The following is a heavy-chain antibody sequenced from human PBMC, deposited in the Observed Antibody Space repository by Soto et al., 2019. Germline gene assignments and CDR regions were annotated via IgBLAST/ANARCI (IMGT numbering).Heavy chain of an antibody. V-gene: IGHV1-3*01. D-gene: IGHD1-20*01. Sequence: ASVKVSSKASGYTFTSYAMHSLRQAPGQRLEWMGWINAGNGNTKYSQKFQGRVTITRDTSASTAYIELSSLRSEDTAVYYCARGITLPTPLDYWGRGTLVTVSS. J-gene: IGHJ4*02. CDR2: INAGNGNT. CDR3: ARGITLPTPLDY. CDR1: GYTFTSYA.